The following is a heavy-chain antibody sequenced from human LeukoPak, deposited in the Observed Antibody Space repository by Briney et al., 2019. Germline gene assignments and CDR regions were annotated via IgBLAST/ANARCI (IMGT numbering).Heavy chain of an antibody. CDR3: ARVRRGIAASGTHFDY. CDR1: GGSFSGYY. J-gene: IGHJ4*02. Sequence: PSETLSLTCAVYGGSFSGYYWSWIRQPPGKGLEWIGEINHSGSTNYNPSLKSRVTISVDTSKNQFSLKLSSVTAADTAVYYCARVRRGIAASGTHFDYWGQGTLVTVSS. CDR2: INHSGST. D-gene: IGHD6-13*01. V-gene: IGHV4-34*01.